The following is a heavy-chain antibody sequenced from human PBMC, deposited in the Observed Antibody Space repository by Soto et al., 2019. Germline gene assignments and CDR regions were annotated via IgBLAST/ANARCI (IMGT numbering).Heavy chain of an antibody. Sequence: SETLSLTCTVSGGSISSGGYYWSWIRQHPGKGLEWIGYIYYSGSTYYNPSLKSRVTISVDTSKNQFSLKLSSVTAADTAVYYCARAMVRGVNDAFDIWGRGTMVTVSS. CDR2: IYYSGST. CDR3: ARAMVRGVNDAFDI. CDR1: GGSISSGGYY. D-gene: IGHD3-10*01. J-gene: IGHJ3*02. V-gene: IGHV4-31*02.